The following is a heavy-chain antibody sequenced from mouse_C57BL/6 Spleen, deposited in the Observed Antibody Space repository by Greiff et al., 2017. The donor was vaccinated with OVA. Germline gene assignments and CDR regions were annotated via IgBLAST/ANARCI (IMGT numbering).Heavy chain of an antibody. V-gene: IGHV5-9-1*02. J-gene: IGHJ1*03. D-gene: IGHD2-4*01. Sequence: EVPLVESGEGLVKPGGSLKLSCAASGFTFSSYAMSWVRQTPEKRLEWVAYISSGGDYIYYADTVQGRFTISRDNARNTLYLQMSRLKSEETAMYYCTRDQEANYYEYDAGYWYCDVWGTGTTVTVSS. CDR3: TRDQEANYYEYDAGYWYCDV. CDR1: GFTFSSYA. CDR2: ISSGGDYI.